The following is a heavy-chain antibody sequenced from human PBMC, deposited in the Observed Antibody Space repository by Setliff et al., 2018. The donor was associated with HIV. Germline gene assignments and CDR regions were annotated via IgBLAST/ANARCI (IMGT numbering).Heavy chain of an antibody. CDR2: INSDGSST. D-gene: IGHD6-6*01. CDR3: AKVEIASRPRGFDY. J-gene: IGHJ4*02. V-gene: IGHV3-74*01. CDR1: GFIFSSYW. Sequence: GGSLRLSCAASGFIFSSYWMHWVRQAPGKGLVWVSRINSDGSSTSYADSVKGRFTISRDNAKNTLYLQMNSLRAEDTAVYYCAKVEIASRPRGFDYWGQGTLVTVSS.